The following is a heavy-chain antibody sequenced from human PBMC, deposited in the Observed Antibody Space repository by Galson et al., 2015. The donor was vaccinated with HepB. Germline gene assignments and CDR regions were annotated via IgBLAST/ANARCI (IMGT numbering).Heavy chain of an antibody. V-gene: IGHV5-51*03. D-gene: IGHD2-21*02. CDR2: IYPSDSDS. CDR1: GFSFNNYW. CDR3: VRTARGHEPTIDY. Sequence: QSGAEVKKPGESLTISCKGSGFSFNNYWIGWVRQMPGKGLEWMAMIYPSDSDSAYSPSFQGHVTISADRSTGTAYLQWDTLKTSDTAMYYYVRTARGHEPTIDYCGRATLVTVSS. J-gene: IGHJ4*02.